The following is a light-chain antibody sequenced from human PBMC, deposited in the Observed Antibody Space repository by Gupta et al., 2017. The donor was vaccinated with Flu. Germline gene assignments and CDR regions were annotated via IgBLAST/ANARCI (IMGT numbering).Light chain of an antibody. CDR2: DVS. Sequence: QSALTQPASVSGSPGQSITISCTGTSRDVGNYKYVSCYQQHPGKAPKLMIYDVSTRPSGISNRFSGSKSGNTASLTISGLQAEDEADYYCSSYTISSSYLFGTGTKVSVL. V-gene: IGLV2-14*03. CDR3: SSYTISSSYL. J-gene: IGLJ1*01. CDR1: SRDVGNYKY.